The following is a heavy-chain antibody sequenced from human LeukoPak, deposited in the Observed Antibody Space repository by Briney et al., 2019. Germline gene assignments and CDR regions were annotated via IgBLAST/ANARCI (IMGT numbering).Heavy chain of an antibody. CDR2: INPSGGST. V-gene: IGHV1-46*01. CDR3: ASDSSKSSLADP. Sequence: EASVKVSCKASGSTFTSNFIHWVRQAPGQGLEWMGIINPSGGSTSCAQKSQGRVTMTSDTSTSTVYMELSSLRSEDTAVYYCASDSSKSSLADPWGQGTLVTVSS. D-gene: IGHD2-2*01. J-gene: IGHJ5*02. CDR1: GSTFTSNF.